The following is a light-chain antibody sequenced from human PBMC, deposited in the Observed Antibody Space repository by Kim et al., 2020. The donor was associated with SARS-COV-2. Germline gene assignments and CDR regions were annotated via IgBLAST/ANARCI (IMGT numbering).Light chain of an antibody. V-gene: IGKV3-20*01. CDR3: HEYGSSPLT. Sequence: EIVLTQSPGTLSLSLRERATLSCRASQSVDSTYLAWYQQKLGQAPRLLVYDASTSATGTPDRFSGSGSGTDFTLTISRLESEVLAVYYYHEYGSSPLTFGRGTKVEIK. CDR1: QSVDSTY. CDR2: DAS. J-gene: IGKJ1*01.